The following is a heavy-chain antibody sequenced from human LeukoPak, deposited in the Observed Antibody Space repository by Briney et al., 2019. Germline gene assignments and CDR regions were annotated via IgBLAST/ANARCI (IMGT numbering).Heavy chain of an antibody. CDR2: ISYDGSNK. J-gene: IGHJ4*02. CDR3: HYDSSGYSSPLFDY. CDR1: GFTFSSYG. Sequence: GGSLRLSCAASGFTFSSYGMHWVRQAPGKGLEWVAVISYDGSNKYYADSVKGRYTISRDNSKNTLYLQMNSLRAEDTAVYYCHYDSSGYSSPLFDYWGQGTLVTVSS. V-gene: IGHV3-30*03. D-gene: IGHD3-22*01.